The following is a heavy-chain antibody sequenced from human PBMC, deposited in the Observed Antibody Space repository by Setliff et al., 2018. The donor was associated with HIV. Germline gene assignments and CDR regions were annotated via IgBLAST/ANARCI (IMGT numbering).Heavy chain of an antibody. CDR1: GYSFTNHY. J-gene: IGHJ3*02. Sequence: ASVKVSCKPSGYSFTNHYMHWVRQAPGQGLEWMGVINPTGGSTRNTQKFQGRVAMTRDTSTSTVYMELSSLRSEDTAVYYCASAGAWQRNALDIWGQGTMVSVS. CDR2: INPTGGST. D-gene: IGHD5-12*01. CDR3: ASAGAWQRNALDI. V-gene: IGHV1-46*01.